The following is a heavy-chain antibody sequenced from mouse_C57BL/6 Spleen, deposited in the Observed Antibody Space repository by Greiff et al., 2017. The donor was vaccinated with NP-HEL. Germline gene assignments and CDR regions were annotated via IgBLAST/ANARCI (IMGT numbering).Heavy chain of an antibody. D-gene: IGHD1-1*01. V-gene: IGHV1-55*01. CDR2: IYPGSGST. CDR1: GYTFTSYW. Sequence: QVQLQQSGAELVKPGASVKMSCEASGYTFTSYWITWVKQRPGQGLEWIGDIYPGSGSTNYNEQFKSKATLTVDTSSSTAYMQLSSLTSEDSAVYYCARSYYYGSSLYYFDYWGQGTTLTVSS. CDR3: ARSYYYGSSLYYFDY. J-gene: IGHJ2*01.